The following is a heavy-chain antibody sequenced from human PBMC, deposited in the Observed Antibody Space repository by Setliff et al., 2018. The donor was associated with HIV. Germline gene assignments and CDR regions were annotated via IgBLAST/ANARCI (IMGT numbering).Heavy chain of an antibody. CDR2: IYTTGST. J-gene: IGHJ6*03. Sequence: SETLSLTCTVSGGSINSGGYYWSWIRQLPGKGLEWIGRIYTTGSTNYNPSLKSRVTISADTSNNQFSLRLTSMTAADTAVYYCARGVGEYYNFWTSDNYYMGVWGNGTTVTVSS. V-gene: IGHV4-61*02. D-gene: IGHD3-3*01. CDR3: ARGVGEYYNFWTSDNYYMGV. CDR1: GGSINSGGYY.